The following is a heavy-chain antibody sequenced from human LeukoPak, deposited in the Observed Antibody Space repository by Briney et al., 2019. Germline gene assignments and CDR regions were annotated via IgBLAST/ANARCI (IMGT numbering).Heavy chain of an antibody. J-gene: IGHJ4*02. CDR2: INTNTGDP. Sequence: GASVKVSCKAAGYTFTSYGMNWVRQAPGQGLEWMGWINTNTGDPTYAQGFTGRFVFSLDTSVCTAYLQISSLKAEDTAVYYCARKPRSTTIDYWGQGTLVTVSS. CDR3: ARKPRSTTIDY. CDR1: GYTFTSYG. D-gene: IGHD5/OR15-5a*01. V-gene: IGHV7-4-1*02.